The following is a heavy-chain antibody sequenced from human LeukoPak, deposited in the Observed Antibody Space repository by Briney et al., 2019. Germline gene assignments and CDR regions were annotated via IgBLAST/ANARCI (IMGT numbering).Heavy chain of an antibody. V-gene: IGHV3-30-3*01. Sequence: GGSLRLSCAASGFTFSSYAMHWVRQAPGKGLEWVAVISYDGSNKYYADSVKGRFTISRDNSKNTLYLQMNSLRAEDTAVYYCARAPFRDSSGYYGDYWGQGTLVTVSS. CDR2: ISYDGSNK. D-gene: IGHD3-22*01. J-gene: IGHJ4*02. CDR1: GFTFSSYA. CDR3: ARAPFRDSSGYYGDY.